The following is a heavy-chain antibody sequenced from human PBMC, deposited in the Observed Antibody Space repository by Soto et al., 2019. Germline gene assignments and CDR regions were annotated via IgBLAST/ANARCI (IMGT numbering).Heavy chain of an antibody. CDR3: GAQDYGAKGYYFET. CDR1: SGSISSSSSY. J-gene: IGHJ4*02. D-gene: IGHD3-10*01. Sequence: QLQLQESGPGLVKPSETLSLTCTVSSGSISSSSSYWGWIRQPPGKGLEWIGSIYYSGNTXXXXXXXXXXXXXXXXXXXXXXXXLNSVTTADTAVYYCGAQDYGAKGYYFETWGQGTLVTVSS. V-gene: IGHV4-39*01. CDR2: IYYSGNT.